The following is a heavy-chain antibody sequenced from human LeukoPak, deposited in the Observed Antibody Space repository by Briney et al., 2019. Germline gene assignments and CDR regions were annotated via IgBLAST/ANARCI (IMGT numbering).Heavy chain of an antibody. CDR3: ARDLLFNDDYGSGSYDY. CDR2: IYHSGST. D-gene: IGHD3-10*01. Sequence: SETLSLTCTVSGGSISSGGYYWSWIRQPPGKGLEWIGEIYHSGSTSYNPSLKSRVTISVDKSKNQFSLKLSSVTAADTAVYYCARDLLFNDDYGSGSYDYWGQGTLVTVSS. V-gene: IGHV4-39*07. CDR1: GGSISSGGYY. J-gene: IGHJ4*02.